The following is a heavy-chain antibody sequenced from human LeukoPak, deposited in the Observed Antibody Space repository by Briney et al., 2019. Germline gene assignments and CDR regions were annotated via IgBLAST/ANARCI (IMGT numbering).Heavy chain of an antibody. V-gene: IGHV4-4*07. J-gene: IGHJ6*03. CDR1: GGSINIYY. Sequence: PSETLSLTCTVSGGSINIYYWSWIRQPAGKGLEWIGRIYTSGSTHYNPSLKSRVTISVDTSKNQFSLKLSSVTAADTAVYYCARARSGFRGYMDVWGKGTTVTVSS. CDR3: ARARSGFRGYMDV. CDR2: IYTSGST. D-gene: IGHD6-25*01.